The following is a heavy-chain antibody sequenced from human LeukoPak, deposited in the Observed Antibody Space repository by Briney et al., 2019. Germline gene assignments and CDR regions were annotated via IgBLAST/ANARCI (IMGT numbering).Heavy chain of an antibody. V-gene: IGHV1-2*02. Sequence: ASVKVSCKASGYIFTGYYMHRVRQAPGQGLEWMGWINPNSGGTNYAQKFQGRVTMTRDTSISTAYMELSRLRSDDTAVYYCARYESYGDYFDYWGQGTLVTVSS. CDR2: INPNSGGT. CDR3: ARYESYGDYFDY. CDR1: GYIFTGYY. D-gene: IGHD4-17*01. J-gene: IGHJ4*02.